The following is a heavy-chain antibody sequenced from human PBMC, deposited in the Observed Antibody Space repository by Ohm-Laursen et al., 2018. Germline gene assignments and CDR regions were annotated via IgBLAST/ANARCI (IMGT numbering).Heavy chain of an antibody. J-gene: IGHJ3*02. V-gene: IGHV3-7*01. CDR1: GFIFSNYW. CDR3: ALDPTFHAFDI. Sequence: SLRLSCTASGFIFSNYWMTWVRQAPGKGLEWVANIRKDGGETYYVDSVKGRFTISRDNAKNSLYLQINSLKGEDTAVSFCALDPTFHAFDIWGQGTMVTVSS. CDR2: IRKDGGET. D-gene: IGHD2/OR15-2a*01.